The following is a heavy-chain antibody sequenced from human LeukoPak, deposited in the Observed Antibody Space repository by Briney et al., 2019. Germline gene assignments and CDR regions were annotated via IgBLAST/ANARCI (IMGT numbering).Heavy chain of an antibody. CDR1: GGSISSGGYY. D-gene: IGHD3-22*01. Sequence: SETLSLTCTVSGGSISSGGYYWSWIRQHPGKGLEWIGYIYYSGSTYYNPSLKSRVTISVDTSKNQFSLKLTSVTAADTAVYYCATDSGRYYYDSSGYYPWGQGTLVTVSS. CDR3: ATDSGRYYYDSSGYYP. J-gene: IGHJ5*02. V-gene: IGHV4-31*03. CDR2: IYYSGST.